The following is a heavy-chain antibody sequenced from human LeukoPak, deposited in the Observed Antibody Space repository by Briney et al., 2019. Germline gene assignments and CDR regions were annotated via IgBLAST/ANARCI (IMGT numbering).Heavy chain of an antibody. CDR1: GFTFSRNS. CDR3: ATEEWLLYDFDY. J-gene: IGHJ4*02. Sequence: GGSLRLSCAASGFTFSRNSMNWVRQAPGKGLEWVSSISSSSSYIYYADSVKGRFTISRDNAKNSLYLQMNSLRAEDTAVYYCATEEWLLYDFDYWGQGTLVTVSS. CDR2: ISSSSSYI. D-gene: IGHD3-3*01. V-gene: IGHV3-21*04.